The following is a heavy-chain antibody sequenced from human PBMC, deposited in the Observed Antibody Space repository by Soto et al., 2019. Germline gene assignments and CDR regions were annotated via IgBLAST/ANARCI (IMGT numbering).Heavy chain of an antibody. CDR3: ARTRSAWSDFHYYSLDV. Sequence: ESGGGVVQPGRSLRLSCAASGFTLNSYGMHWVSQGPGNGLEWVAFISYDSTKTYYADSVKGRFTISRDNSNSALYVQMNSLTGEDTAVYYCARTRSAWSDFHYYSLDVWGQGTTVTVSS. CDR2: ISYDSTKT. V-gene: IGHV3-30*03. CDR1: GFTLNSYG. D-gene: IGHD1-26*01. J-gene: IGHJ6*02.